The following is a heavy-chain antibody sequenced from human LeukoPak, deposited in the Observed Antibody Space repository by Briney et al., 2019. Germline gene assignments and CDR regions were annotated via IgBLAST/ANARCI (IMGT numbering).Heavy chain of an antibody. J-gene: IGHJ4*02. D-gene: IGHD3-22*01. Sequence: ASLKVSCKSSGYTFTSYYIHWVRQAPGQGLEWMGGIIPIFGTANYAQKFQGRVTITADESTSTAYMELSSLRSEDTAVYYCARLITYYYDTDCWGQGTLVTVSS. CDR1: GYTFTSYY. CDR3: ARLITYYYDTDC. CDR2: IIPIFGTA. V-gene: IGHV1-69*13.